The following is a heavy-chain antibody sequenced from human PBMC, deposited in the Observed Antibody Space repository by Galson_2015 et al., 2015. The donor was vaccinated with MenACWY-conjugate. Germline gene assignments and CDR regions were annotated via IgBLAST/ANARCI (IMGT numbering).Heavy chain of an antibody. CDR3: ARRPHITASPFDY. J-gene: IGHJ4*02. D-gene: IGHD1-20*01. CDR2: LHPGDSHL. V-gene: IGHV5-51*01. CDR1: GYIFTNYW. Sequence: QSGAEVKKPGESLKISCKASGYIFTNYWIGWVRQMPGEGLEWLGILHPGDSHLRNSPSFEGQVTISVDTSTSTAYLQWSSLKASATAMYYCARRPHITASPFDYWGQGTLVTVSS.